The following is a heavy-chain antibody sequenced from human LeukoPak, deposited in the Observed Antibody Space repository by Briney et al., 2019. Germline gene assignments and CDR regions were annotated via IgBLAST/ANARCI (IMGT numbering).Heavy chain of an antibody. CDR3: AKDQAWDLTPNYYYYYGMDV. CDR2: ISGSGGST. Sequence: GGSLRLSCAASGFTFSSYAMSWVRQAPGKGLEWVSAISGSGGSTYYADSVKGRFTISRDNSKNTLYLQMNSLRAEDTAVYYCAKDQAWDLTPNYYYYYGMDVWGQGTTVTVSS. D-gene: IGHD1-26*01. CDR1: GFTFSSYA. V-gene: IGHV3-23*01. J-gene: IGHJ6*02.